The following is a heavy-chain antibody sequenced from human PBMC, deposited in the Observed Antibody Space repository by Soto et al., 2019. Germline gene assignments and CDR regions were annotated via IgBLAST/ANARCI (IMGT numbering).Heavy chain of an antibody. CDR2: ISYDGRQK. V-gene: IGHV3-30*04. CDR1: RFTFSRYA. J-gene: IGHJ4*02. Sequence: QVQLVESGGGVVQPGRSLRLSCADSRFTFSRYAMHWVRQAPGKGLEWVAVISYDGRQKHYVDSVKGRFTISRDESDNTLYLQMSSMRPEDTAEYYCAKDGYFDTYYFDHWGQGTLVTVSS. CDR3: AKDGYFDTYYFDH. D-gene: IGHD3-22*01.